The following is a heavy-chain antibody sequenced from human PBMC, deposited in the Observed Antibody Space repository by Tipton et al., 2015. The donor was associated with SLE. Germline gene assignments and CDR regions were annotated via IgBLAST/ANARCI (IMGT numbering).Heavy chain of an antibody. Sequence: SLRLSCTASGFTFDDYAMHWVRQVPGKGLEWVSGINWNGGTTSYVDSVEGRFTISRDNAKNSLYLQMNSLRAEDTALYYCARSSGYSSSRVGNCCYYMDVWGKGTTVTVS. J-gene: IGHJ6*03. CDR1: GFTFDDYA. V-gene: IGHV3-20*04. D-gene: IGHD6-13*01. CDR2: INWNGGTT. CDR3: ARSSGYSSSRVGNCCYYMDV.